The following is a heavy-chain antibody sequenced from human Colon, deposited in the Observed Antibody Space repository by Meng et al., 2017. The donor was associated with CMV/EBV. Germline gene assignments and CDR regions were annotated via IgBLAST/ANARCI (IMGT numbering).Heavy chain of an antibody. J-gene: IGHJ4*02. D-gene: IGHD4-11*01. Sequence: GGSLKISCVGSGFTFEDYGMGWVRQAPGKGLEWVADIIWNGDMTGYAGSVRGRFTISRDNAKNSLYLQMNNLRADDTALYYCAREKDYNNHRFDFWGQGTQVTVSS. V-gene: IGHV3-20*04. CDR1: GFTFEDYG. CDR3: AREKDYNNHRFDF. CDR2: IIWNGDMT.